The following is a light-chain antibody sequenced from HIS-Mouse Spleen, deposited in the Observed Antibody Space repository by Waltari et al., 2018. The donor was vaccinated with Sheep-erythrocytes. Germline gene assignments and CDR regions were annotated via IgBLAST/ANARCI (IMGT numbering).Light chain of an antibody. CDR2: DVS. V-gene: IGLV2-11*01. Sequence: QSALTQPRPVSGSPGQSVTISCTVTSSDVGGYHYVSWYQQHPGKAPKLMIYDVSKRPSGVPDRFSGSKSGNTASLTISGLQAEDEADYYCCSYAGSYNHVFATGTKVTVL. CDR3: CSYAGSYNHV. J-gene: IGLJ1*01. CDR1: SSDVGGYHY.